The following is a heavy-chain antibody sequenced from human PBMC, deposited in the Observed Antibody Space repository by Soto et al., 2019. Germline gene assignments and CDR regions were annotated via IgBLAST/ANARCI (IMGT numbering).Heavy chain of an antibody. D-gene: IGHD6-19*01. CDR2: IYYSGST. CDR1: GGSISSSGYY. V-gene: IGHV4-39*01. CDR3: ARHHAVAEFDY. Sequence: SETLSLTCTVSGGSISSSGYYWGWIRQPPGKGLEWIGSIYYSGSTYYNPSLKSRVTISVDTSKNQFSLKLSSVTAADTAVYYCARHHAVAEFDYWGQGTLVTVSS. J-gene: IGHJ4*02.